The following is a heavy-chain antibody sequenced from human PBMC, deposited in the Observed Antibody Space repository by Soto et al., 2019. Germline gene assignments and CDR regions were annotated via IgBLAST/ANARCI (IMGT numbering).Heavy chain of an antibody. V-gene: IGHV3-33*01. D-gene: IGHD3-10*01. CDR3: ARDGSRGTFDY. CDR1: GFTFSSYV. J-gene: IGHJ4*02. Sequence: QVQLVESGGGVVQPGRSLRLSCAASGFTFSSYVMHWVRQAPGKGLDWVAVIWYDGSNKFYADSGKGRFTISRDNSKNTLYRQMHTLRVEHTALYYCARDGSRGTFDYWGQGTLVTFSS. CDR2: IWYDGSNK.